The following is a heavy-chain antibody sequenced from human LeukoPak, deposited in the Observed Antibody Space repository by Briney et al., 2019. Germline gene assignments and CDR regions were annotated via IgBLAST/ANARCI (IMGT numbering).Heavy chain of an antibody. CDR1: GFTFSSYA. D-gene: IGHD3-3*01. CDR2: ISGSGGTT. J-gene: IGHJ4*02. V-gene: IGHV3-23*01. Sequence: GGSLRLSCAASGFTFSSYAMSWVRQAPGQGLEWVSAISGSGGTTYYADSVKGRFTISRDNSKNTLYLQMNSLRAEDTAVYYCAKHDFWSALDPIDYWGQATLVTVSS. CDR3: AKHDFWSALDPIDY.